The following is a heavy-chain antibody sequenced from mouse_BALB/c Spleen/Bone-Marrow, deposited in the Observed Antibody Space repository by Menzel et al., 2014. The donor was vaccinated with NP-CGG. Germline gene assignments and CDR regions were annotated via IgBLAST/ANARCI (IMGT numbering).Heavy chain of an antibody. Sequence: EVKLMESGGGLVSPGGSLKLSCAASGFTFSNYAMSWVRRTPEKRLEWVATVSSGGSFTYYPDSVKGRFTISRDSAKNTLYLQMSSLRSEDTAMYYCARHGDNYVFDYWGQGTTLTVSS. CDR3: ARHGDNYVFDY. D-gene: IGHD1-3*01. J-gene: IGHJ2*01. CDR1: GFTFSNYA. CDR2: VSSGGSFT. V-gene: IGHV5-9-3*01.